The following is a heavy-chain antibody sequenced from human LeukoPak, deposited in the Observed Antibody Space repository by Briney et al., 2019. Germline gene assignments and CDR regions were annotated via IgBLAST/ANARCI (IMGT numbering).Heavy chain of an antibody. CDR1: GYTFTGYY. V-gene: IGHV1-2*02. CDR2: INPNSGGT. CDR3: AREMGCSGGSCRDY. D-gene: IGHD2-15*01. J-gene: IGHJ4*02. Sequence: ASLNVSCTASGYTFTGYYMHWVRQAPGQGLEWMGWINPNSGGTNYAQKFQGRVTMTRDTSISTAYMELSRLRSDDTAVYYCAREMGCSGGSCRDYWGQGTLVTVSS.